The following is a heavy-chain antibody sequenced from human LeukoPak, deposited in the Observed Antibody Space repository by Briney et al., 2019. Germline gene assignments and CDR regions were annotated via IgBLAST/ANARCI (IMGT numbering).Heavy chain of an antibody. D-gene: IGHD5-18*01. CDR1: GYTFTAYY. CDR3: ARVQREYNYGNPSPFDY. V-gene: IGHV1-2*02. Sequence: GASVKVSCKASGYTFTAYYMHWVRQAPGQGLEWMGWINPNSGGTNSAQKFQGRVTMTRDTSINTVYMEVRRLRSDDTAVYYCARVQREYNYGNPSPFDYWGQGTLVAVSS. CDR2: INPNSGGT. J-gene: IGHJ4*02.